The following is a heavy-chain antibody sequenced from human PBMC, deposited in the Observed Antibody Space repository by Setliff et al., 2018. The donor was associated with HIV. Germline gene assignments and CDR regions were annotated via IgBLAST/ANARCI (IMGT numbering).Heavy chain of an antibody. CDR2: INPSGGST. CDR3: ATGATVTTFDY. CDR1: GYTFTSFY. D-gene: IGHD4-17*01. Sequence: ASVKVSCKASGYTFTSFYLHWVRQAPGQGLEWMAIINPSGGSTIYAQKFQGRVTMTEDTSTDTAYMELSSLRSEDTAVYYCATGATVTTFDYWGQGTLVTVSS. J-gene: IGHJ4*02. V-gene: IGHV1-46*01.